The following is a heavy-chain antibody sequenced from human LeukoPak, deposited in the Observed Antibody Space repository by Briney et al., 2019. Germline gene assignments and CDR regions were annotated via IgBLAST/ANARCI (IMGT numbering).Heavy chain of an antibody. V-gene: IGHV1-69*04. CDR1: GGTFSSYT. CDR2: IIPILGIA. CDR3: ARDGYDFWSGPSYFDY. D-gene: IGHD3-3*01. Sequence: SVKVSCKASGGTFSSYTISWVRQAPGQGLEWMGRIIPILGIANYAQKFQGRVTITADKSMSTAYMELSSLRSEDTAVYYCARDGYDFWSGPSYFDYWGQGTLVTVSS. J-gene: IGHJ4*02.